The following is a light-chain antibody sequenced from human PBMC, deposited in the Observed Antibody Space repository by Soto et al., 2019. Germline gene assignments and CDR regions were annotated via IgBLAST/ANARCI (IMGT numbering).Light chain of an antibody. V-gene: IGKV1-5*01. CDR3: QQYNSYSRGFT. J-gene: IGKJ3*01. CDR2: DAS. CDR1: QSISSW. Sequence: DIQMTQSPSTLSASVGDRVTITCRASQSISSWLAWYQQKPGKAPKLLIYDASSLESGVPSRFSGSGSGTEFTLTISSLQPDDVATYYCQQYNSYSRGFTFGPGTKVDIK.